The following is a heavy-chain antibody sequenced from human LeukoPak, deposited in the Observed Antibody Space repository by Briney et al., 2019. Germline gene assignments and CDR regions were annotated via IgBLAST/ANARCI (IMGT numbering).Heavy chain of an antibody. D-gene: IGHD3-9*01. CDR3: ARGNYDILTGYYIGLDY. V-gene: IGHV3-33*01. CDR1: GLAFSSYG. Sequence: GRSLRLSCAASGLAFSSYGMHWVRQAPGKGLEWVAVIWYDGSNKYYADSVKGRFTISRDNSKNTLYLQMNSLRAEDTAVYYCARGNYDILTGYYIGLDYWGQGTLVTVSS. CDR2: IWYDGSNK. J-gene: IGHJ4*02.